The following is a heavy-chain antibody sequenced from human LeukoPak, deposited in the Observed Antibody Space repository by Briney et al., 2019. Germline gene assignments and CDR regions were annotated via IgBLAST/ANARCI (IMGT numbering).Heavy chain of an antibody. CDR1: GGTFSSYA. Sequence: SVKVSCKASGGTFSSYAISWVRQAPGQGLEWMGGIIPIFGTANYAQKFQGRVTITADESTSTAYMELSSLRSEDTAVYYCARGFRPWYAKERQFDYWGQGTLVTVSS. CDR3: ARGFRPWYAKERQFDY. J-gene: IGHJ4*02. CDR2: IIPIFGTA. V-gene: IGHV1-69*01. D-gene: IGHD1-1*01.